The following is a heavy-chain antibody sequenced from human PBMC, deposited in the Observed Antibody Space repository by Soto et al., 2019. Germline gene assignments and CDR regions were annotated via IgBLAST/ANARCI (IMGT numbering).Heavy chain of an antibody. J-gene: IGHJ4*02. V-gene: IGHV4-31*03. D-gene: IGHD3-10*01. Sequence: QVQLQESGPGLVKPSQTLSLTCTVSGGSIKSRGYYWSWIRQHPGKGLEWIGYIYYSGSTYYNPSLKSRVAISVDTSKNQFSLNLSSVTAADTAVYYCASVGEIIGDYWGQGTLVTVSS. CDR1: GGSIKSRGYY. CDR3: ASVGEIIGDY. CDR2: IYYSGST.